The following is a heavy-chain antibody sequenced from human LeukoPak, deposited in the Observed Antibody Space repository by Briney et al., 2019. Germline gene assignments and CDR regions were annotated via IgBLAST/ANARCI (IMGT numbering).Heavy chain of an antibody. CDR2: IYPGDSDT. D-gene: IGHD3-9*01. V-gene: IGHV5-51*01. CDR1: GYSFTSYW. CDR3: ARQGGLRYFDWLSGFDP. Sequence: GESLKISCKGSGYSFTSYWIGWVRQMPGKGLEWMGIIYPGDSDTRYSPSFQGQVTISADKSISTAYLQWSSLKASDTAMYYCARQGGLRYFDWLSGFDPWGQRTLVTVSS. J-gene: IGHJ5*02.